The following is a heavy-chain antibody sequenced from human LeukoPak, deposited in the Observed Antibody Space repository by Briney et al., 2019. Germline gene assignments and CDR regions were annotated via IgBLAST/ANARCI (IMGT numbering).Heavy chain of an antibody. J-gene: IGHJ4*02. CDR1: GFTLSSYA. CDR2: ISGSGGGT. V-gene: IGHV3-23*01. D-gene: IGHD6-19*01. CDR3: VKGRYSSGSNFFDS. Sequence: GGSLRLSCTASGFTLSSYAMNWVRQAPGKGLEWVSGISGSGGGTYYVDTVKGRITISRDTSRNTLYMQMNSLRAEDTAVYHCVKGRYSSGSNFFDSWGQGTLVTVSS.